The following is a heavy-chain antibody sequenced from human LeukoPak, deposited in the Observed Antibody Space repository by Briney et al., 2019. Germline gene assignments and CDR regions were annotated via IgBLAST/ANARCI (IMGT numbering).Heavy chain of an antibody. J-gene: IGHJ4*02. CDR3: AKVPAPGIAAAGPDY. CDR1: GFTFDDYA. Sequence: PGRSLRLSCAASGFTFDDYAMHWVRQAPGKGLEWVSGISWNSGSIGYADSVKGRFTISRDNAKNSLYLQMNSLRAEDTALYYCAKVPAPGIAAAGPDYWGQGTLVTVSS. V-gene: IGHV3-9*01. D-gene: IGHD6-13*01. CDR2: ISWNSGSI.